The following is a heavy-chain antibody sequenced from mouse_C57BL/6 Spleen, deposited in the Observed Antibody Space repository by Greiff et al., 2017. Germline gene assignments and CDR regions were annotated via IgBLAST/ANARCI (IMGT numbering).Heavy chain of an antibody. CDR3: ERWGSNSARCAY. D-gene: IGHD2-5*01. V-gene: IGHV1-42*01. J-gene: IGHJ3*01. CDR2: INPSTGGT. Sequence: EVQLQQSGPELVKPGASVKISCKASGYSFTGYYMNWVKQSPEKSLEWIGEINPSTGGTTYNQKFKAKATLTVDKSSSTAYMPLKNLTSEDSAVYDCERWGSNSARCAYWGQGTLVTVSA. CDR1: GYSFTGYY.